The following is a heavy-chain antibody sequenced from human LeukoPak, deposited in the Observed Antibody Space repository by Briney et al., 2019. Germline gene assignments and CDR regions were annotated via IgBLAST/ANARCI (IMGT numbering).Heavy chain of an antibody. CDR2: IYYSGST. V-gene: IGHV4-39*07. Sequence: SETLSLTCTVSGGSISSSSYYWGWIRQPPGKGLEWIGSIYYSGSTYYNPSLKSRVTISVDRSKNQFSLKLSSVTAADTAVYYCARTTDEYCSGGSCYFPDAFDIWGQGTMVTVSS. CDR1: GGSISSSSYY. D-gene: IGHD2-15*01. CDR3: ARTTDEYCSGGSCYFPDAFDI. J-gene: IGHJ3*02.